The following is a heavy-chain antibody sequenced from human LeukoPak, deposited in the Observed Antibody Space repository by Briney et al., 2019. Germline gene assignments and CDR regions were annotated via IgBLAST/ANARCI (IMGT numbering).Heavy chain of an antibody. J-gene: IGHJ6*04. V-gene: IGHV4-4*02. D-gene: IGHD2-2*01. Sequence: PSETLSLTCAVSGGSISSSNWWSWVRQPPGKGLEWIGEIYHSGSTNYNPSLKSRVTISVDKSKNQFSLKLSSVTAADTAVYYCARGGGVVVPAARSGVWGKGTTVTVSS. CDR3: ARGGGVVVPAARSGV. CDR2: IYHSGST. CDR1: GGSISSSNW.